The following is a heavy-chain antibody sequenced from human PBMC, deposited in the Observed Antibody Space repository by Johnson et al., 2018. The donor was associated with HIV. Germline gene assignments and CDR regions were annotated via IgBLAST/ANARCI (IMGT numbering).Heavy chain of an antibody. D-gene: IGHD3-10*01. CDR1: GFTFSSYA. CDR3: ARGGLWFRAKQDTFDI. J-gene: IGHJ3*02. V-gene: IGHV3-30*04. Sequence: QVQLVESGGGVVQPGRSLRLSCAASGFTFSSYAMHWVRQAPGKGLEWVVVISYDGCNKYYADSVKVTFTISRDNSKITLYMQMNSLRREDTAVYSCARGGLWFRAKQDTFDIWGQGSMVTVSS. CDR2: ISYDGCNK.